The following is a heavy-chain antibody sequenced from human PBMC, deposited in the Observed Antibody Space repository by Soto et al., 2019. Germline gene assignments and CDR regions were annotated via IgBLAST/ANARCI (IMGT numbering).Heavy chain of an antibody. V-gene: IGHV1-18*01. CDR1: GYTFPSYS. CDR3: ARRGPYYYDHYGMDV. D-gene: IGHD1-26*01. CDR2: ISAYNGNT. Sequence: GASVKVSCKASGYTFPSYSRSWVRREPGQGLEWMGWISAYNGNTNYAQKLQGRVTMTTDTSTSTAYMELRSLRSDDTAVYYCARRGPYYYDHYGMDVSGQGTTVTVPS. J-gene: IGHJ6*02.